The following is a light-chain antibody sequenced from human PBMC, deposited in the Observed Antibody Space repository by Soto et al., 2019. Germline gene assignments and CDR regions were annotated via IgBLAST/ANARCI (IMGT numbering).Light chain of an antibody. J-gene: IGKJ1*01. CDR1: QGIRHY. V-gene: IGKV1-27*01. CDR2: EAS. CDR3: QNFDSAPQP. Sequence: DIQMTQSPSSLSASVGDRVTITCRASQGIRHYLAWYQQKPGKVPKLLIYEASNLQSGVPSRFRGGGSGTEFTLTISSLQPEDVATYYCQNFDSAPQPFGQGTKVDIK.